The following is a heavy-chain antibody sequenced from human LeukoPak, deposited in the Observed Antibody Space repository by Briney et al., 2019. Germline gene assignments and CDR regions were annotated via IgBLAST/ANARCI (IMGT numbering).Heavy chain of an antibody. CDR2: INPNSGGT. Sequence: ASVKVSCKASGYTFTGYYMHWVRQAPGQGLEWMGWINPNSGGTNYAQKFQGRVTMTRDTSISTAYMELSRLRSDDTAVYYYARGAEIAVAGDPHNWFDPWGQGTLVTVSS. D-gene: IGHD6-19*01. J-gene: IGHJ5*02. CDR3: ARGAEIAVAGDPHNWFDP. V-gene: IGHV1-2*02. CDR1: GYTFTGYY.